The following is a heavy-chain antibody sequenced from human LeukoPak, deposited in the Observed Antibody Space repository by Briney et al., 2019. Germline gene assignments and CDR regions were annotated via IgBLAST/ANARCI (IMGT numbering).Heavy chain of an antibody. J-gene: IGHJ4*02. CDR3: AGDHYYHASRGYLSFLKRGDYFDY. D-gene: IGHD3-22*01. V-gene: IGHV3-30*02. CDR2: IRYDGSNK. CDR1: GFTFSTYG. Sequence: GGSLRLSCAASGFTFSTYGMHWVRQAPGKGLEWVAFIRYDGSNKYYADSVKGRFTISRDISKDTLYLQMNSLRAEDTAVYYCAGDHYYHASRGYLSFLKRGDYFDYWGQGTLVTVSS.